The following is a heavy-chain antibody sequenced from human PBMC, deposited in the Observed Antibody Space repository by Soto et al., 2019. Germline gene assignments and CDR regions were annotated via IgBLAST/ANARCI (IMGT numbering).Heavy chain of an antibody. V-gene: IGHV3-23*01. J-gene: IGHJ4*02. CDR3: VKGNTSGWYFFDY. CDR2: ISGTGRST. D-gene: IGHD6-19*01. CDR1: GFTFSNCA. Sequence: EVQVWESGGDLVQPGGSLRLSCEASGFTFSNCAMSWVRQAPGKGLEWVSGISGTGRSTFYADSVKDRFTISRDNSKNTVYLQMTSLRAEDTAVYYCVKGNTSGWYFFDYWGQGTLVTVSS.